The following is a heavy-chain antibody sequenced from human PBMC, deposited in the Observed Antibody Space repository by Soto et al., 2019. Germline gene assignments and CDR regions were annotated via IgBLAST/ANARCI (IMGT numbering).Heavy chain of an antibody. D-gene: IGHD2-15*01. CDR3: ARDLGGSYYAPVDY. CDR2: ISAYNGNT. CDR1: GYTFNSYG. J-gene: IGHJ4*02. Sequence: QVQLVQSGAEVKKPGASVKVSCKASGYTFNSYGISWVRQAPGQGLEWMGWISAYNGNTNYAQKLQGRGTMTTDTSTSTADMERRSLRSDDTAVYYCARDLGGSYYAPVDYWGQGTLVTVSS. V-gene: IGHV1-18*01.